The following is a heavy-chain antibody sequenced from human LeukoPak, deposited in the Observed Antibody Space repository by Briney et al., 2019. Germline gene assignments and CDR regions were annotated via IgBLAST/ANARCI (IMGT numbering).Heavy chain of an antibody. D-gene: IGHD3-10*01. CDR3: ARGPNPHYYGSGSYYGYYYYGMDV. J-gene: IGHJ6*02. V-gene: IGHV4-30-4*01. CDR1: GGSISSGDYY. CDR2: IYYSGST. Sequence: SETLSLTCTVSGGSISSGDYYWSWIRQPPGKGLEWIGYIYYSGSTYYNPSLKSRVTISVDTSKNQFSLKLSSVTAADTAVYYCARGPNPHYYGSGSYYGYYYYGMDVWGQGTTVTVSS.